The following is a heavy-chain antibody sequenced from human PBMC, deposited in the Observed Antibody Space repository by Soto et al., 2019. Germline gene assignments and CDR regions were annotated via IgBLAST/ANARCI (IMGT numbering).Heavy chain of an antibody. CDR2: VHTNGNI. CDR1: GASVSSGRYS. J-gene: IGHJ4*02. CDR3: VGCSDPYKCGF. Sequence: QVQLQESGPGLVKPSQTLSLTCTVSGASVSSGRYSWNWIRQLPGKGLQWIGHVHTNGNIYYNPSHLSPFTMSMDSSNNLVSLQLNSMTVADTAVDYWVGCSDPYKCGFWGQGALVSVSS. V-gene: IGHV4-31*01. D-gene: IGHD3-10*02.